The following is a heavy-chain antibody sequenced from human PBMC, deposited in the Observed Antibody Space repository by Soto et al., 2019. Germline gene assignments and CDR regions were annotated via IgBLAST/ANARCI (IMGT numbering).Heavy chain of an antibody. CDR2: ISGSGDRT. CDR1: GFTFSTYA. D-gene: IGHD3-16*02. J-gene: IGHJ4*02. Sequence: EVQMLQSGGGLVQPGGSLRLSCEASGFTFSTYAMSWVRQAPGKGLEWVSGISGSGDRTHYADSVKGRFSISRDNSQNTLHLQMNSLRAEDTAVYYCAKASTYEYVWGSFRYYFDHWGQGALVTVSS. CDR3: AKASTYEYVWGSFRYYFDH. V-gene: IGHV3-23*01.